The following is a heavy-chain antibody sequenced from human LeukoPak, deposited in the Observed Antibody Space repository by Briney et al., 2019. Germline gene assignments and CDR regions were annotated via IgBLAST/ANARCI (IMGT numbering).Heavy chain of an antibody. V-gene: IGHV3-23*01. CDR1: GFTFSIYG. CDR3: AKEGPLSVAGTRD. D-gene: IGHD6-19*01. J-gene: IGHJ4*02. Sequence: GGSLRLSCAASGFTFSIYGMSWVRQAPGKGLEWVSAISDSGGSTYYADSVKGRFTISRDNSKNTLYLQMNSLRAEDTAVYYCAKEGPLSVAGTRDWGQGTLVTVSS. CDR2: ISDSGGST.